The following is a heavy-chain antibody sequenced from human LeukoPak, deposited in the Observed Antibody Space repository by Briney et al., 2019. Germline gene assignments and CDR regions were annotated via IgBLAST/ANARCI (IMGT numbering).Heavy chain of an antibody. CDR2: FDPEDGET. D-gene: IGHD5-12*01. Sequence: ASVKVSCKASGGTFSSYAISWVRQAPGKGLEWMGGFDPEDGETIYAQKFQGRVSMTEDTSTDTAYLELSSLRSEDTAVYYCATKKWLRSFDYWGQGTLVTVSS. V-gene: IGHV1-24*01. CDR1: GGTFSSYA. CDR3: ATKKWLRSFDY. J-gene: IGHJ4*02.